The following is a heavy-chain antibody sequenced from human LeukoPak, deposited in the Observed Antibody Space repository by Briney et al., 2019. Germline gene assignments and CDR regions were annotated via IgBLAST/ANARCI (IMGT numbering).Heavy chain of an antibody. V-gene: IGHV3-30*03. CDR2: ISYDGSNK. CDR3: ARETFSGVGDASAYYFDY. CDR1: GFTFSSYG. J-gene: IGHJ4*02. Sequence: GGSLRLSCAASGFTFSSYGMHWVRQAPGKGLEWVAVISYDGSNKYYADSVKGRFTISRDNSKNTLYLHMSSLRAEDTAVYFCARETFSGVGDASAYYFDYWGQGTLVTVSS. D-gene: IGHD2/OR15-2a*01.